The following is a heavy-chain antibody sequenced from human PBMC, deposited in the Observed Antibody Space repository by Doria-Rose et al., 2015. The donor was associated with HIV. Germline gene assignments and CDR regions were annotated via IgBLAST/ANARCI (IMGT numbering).Heavy chain of an antibody. J-gene: IGHJ4*02. CDR3: AKGGTRWPFDY. CDR1: GYTFTNYD. Sequence: QVQLQESGTEVKKPGASVKVSCKASGYTFTNYDVTWVRQATGHGLEWMGWMNPNSTNTGYAQKFQGRVTMTRDTSISTAYMELSSPTSEDTAVYYCAKGGTRWPFDYWGQGTLVTVSS. V-gene: IGHV1-8*02. CDR2: MNPNSTNT. D-gene: IGHD4-17*01.